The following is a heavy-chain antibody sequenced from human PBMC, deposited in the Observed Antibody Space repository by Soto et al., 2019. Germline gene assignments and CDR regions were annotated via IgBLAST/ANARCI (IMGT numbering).Heavy chain of an antibody. CDR2: IIPIFGTA. CDR1: GGTFSSYA. D-gene: IGHD3-22*01. J-gene: IGHJ5*02. V-gene: IGHV1-69*13. Sequence: ASVKVSCKASGGTFSSYAISWVRQAPGQGLEWMGGIIPIFGTANYAQKFQGRVTITADESTSTAYMELSSLRSEDTAVYYCAFGYDYDSRGYYDPWGQGTLVTVSS. CDR3: AFGYDYDSRGYYDP.